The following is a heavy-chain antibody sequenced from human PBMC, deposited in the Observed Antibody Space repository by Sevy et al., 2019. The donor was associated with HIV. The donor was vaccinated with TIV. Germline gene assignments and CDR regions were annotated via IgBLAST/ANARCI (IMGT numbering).Heavy chain of an antibody. Sequence: GGSLRLSCAASGFTFSSYSMNWVRHAPGKGLEWVSYISSSSSTIYYADSVKGRFTISRDNAKNSLYLQMNSLRDEDTAVYYCARGDIVLMVYAKASYYYGMDVWGQGTTVTVSS. CDR2: ISSSSSTI. J-gene: IGHJ6*02. CDR1: GFTFSSYS. D-gene: IGHD2-8*01. CDR3: ARGDIVLMVYAKASYYYGMDV. V-gene: IGHV3-48*02.